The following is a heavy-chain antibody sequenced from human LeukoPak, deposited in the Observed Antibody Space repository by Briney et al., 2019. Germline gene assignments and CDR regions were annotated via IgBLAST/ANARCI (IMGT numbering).Heavy chain of an antibody. J-gene: IGHJ4*02. CDR1: GGSISSYY. D-gene: IGHD5-18*01. V-gene: IGHV4-4*07. CDR2: IYTSGST. Sequence: NASETLSLTCTVSGGSISSYYWSWIRQPGGKGLEWIGRIYTSGSTNYNPSLKSRVTMSVDTSKNQFSLKLSSVTAADTAVYYCARHPVETAMDHWGQGTLVTVSS. CDR3: ARHPVETAMDH.